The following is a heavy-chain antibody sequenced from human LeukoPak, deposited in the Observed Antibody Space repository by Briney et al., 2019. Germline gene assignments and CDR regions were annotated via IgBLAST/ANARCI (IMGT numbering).Heavy chain of an antibody. D-gene: IGHD3-22*01. J-gene: IGHJ3*02. CDR2: INPSGGST. Sequence: LRASVKVSCKASGYTFTSYYMHWVRQAPGQGLEWMGIINPSGGSTSYAQKFQGRVTMTRDMSTSTVYMELSSLRSEDTAVYYCARATGSSGSRSDNAFDIWGQGTMVTVSS. CDR3: ARATGSSGSRSDNAFDI. CDR1: GYTFTSYY. V-gene: IGHV1-46*01.